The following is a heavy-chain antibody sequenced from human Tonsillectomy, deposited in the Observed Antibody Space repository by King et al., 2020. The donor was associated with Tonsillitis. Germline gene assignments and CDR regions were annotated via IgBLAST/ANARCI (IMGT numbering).Heavy chain of an antibody. V-gene: IGHV3-43*01. CDR2: ISWDGGST. CDR3: AKDIIYYYGSGSGFDY. J-gene: IGHJ4*02. CDR1: GFTFDDYT. D-gene: IGHD3-10*01. Sequence: VQLVESGGVVVQPGGSLRLSCAASGFTFDDYTMHWVRQAPGKGLEWVSLISWDGGSTYYADSVKGRFTISRDNSKNSLYLQMNSLRTEDTALYYCAKDIIYYYGSGSGFDYWGQGTMVTVSS.